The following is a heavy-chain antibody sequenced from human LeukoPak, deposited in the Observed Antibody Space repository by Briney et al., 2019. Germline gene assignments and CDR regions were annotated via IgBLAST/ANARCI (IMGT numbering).Heavy chain of an antibody. Sequence: SETLSLTCTVSGDSISTSNSYWGWIRQPPGKGLEWIGSIYYSGNTYYNASLKSRVTISVDTSKNQFSLKLSSVTAADTAVYYCARGGGDYGGYYFDYWGQGTLVPVSS. CDR2: IYYSGNT. CDR3: ARGGGDYGGYYFDY. D-gene: IGHD4-23*01. J-gene: IGHJ4*02. CDR1: GDSISTSNSY. V-gene: IGHV4-39*01.